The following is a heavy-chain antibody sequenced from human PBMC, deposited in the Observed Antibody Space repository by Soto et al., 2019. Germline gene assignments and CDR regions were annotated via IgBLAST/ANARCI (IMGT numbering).Heavy chain of an antibody. V-gene: IGHV4-31*03. Sequence: SETLSLTCTVSGGSISSGGYYWSWIRQHPGKGLEWIGYIYYSGSTYYNPSLKSRVTISVDTSKNQFSLKLSSVTAADTAVYYCARDQGRIIDYWGQGTLVTVSS. CDR3: ARDQGRIIDY. CDR2: IYYSGST. J-gene: IGHJ4*02. CDR1: GGSISSGGYY.